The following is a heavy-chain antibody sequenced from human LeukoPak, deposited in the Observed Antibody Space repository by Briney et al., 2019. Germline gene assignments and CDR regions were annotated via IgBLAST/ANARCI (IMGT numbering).Heavy chain of an antibody. CDR1: GFTFSSYG. CDR3: ARGPHYYDSSGYYYFDY. D-gene: IGHD3-22*01. J-gene: IGHJ4*02. Sequence: GGSLRLSCAASGFTFSSYGVHWVRQAPGKGLEWVAVIWYDGSNKYYADSVKGRFTISRDNSKNTLYLQMNSLRAEDTAVYYCARGPHYYDSSGYYYFDYWGQGTLVTVSS. V-gene: IGHV3-33*01. CDR2: IWYDGSNK.